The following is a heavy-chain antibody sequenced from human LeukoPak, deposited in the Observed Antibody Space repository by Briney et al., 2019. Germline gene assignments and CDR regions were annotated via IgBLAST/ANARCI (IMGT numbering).Heavy chain of an antibody. D-gene: IGHD5-12*01. J-gene: IGHJ4*02. V-gene: IGHV3-23*01. CDR1: GFTFSSYS. CDR2: ISGSGGSK. Sequence: GGSLRLFCASSGFTFSSYSMSWVRQAPGKGLEWVSAISGSGGSKYYADSVKGRFNIPRDNPKHTLYLQMNSLRAEDTAVYYCAKCPIVATIYYFDYWGQGTLVTVSS. CDR3: AKCPIVATIYYFDY.